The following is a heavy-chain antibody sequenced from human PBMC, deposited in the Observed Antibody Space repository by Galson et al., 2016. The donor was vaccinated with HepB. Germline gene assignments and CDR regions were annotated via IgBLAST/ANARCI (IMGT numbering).Heavy chain of an antibody. CDR2: INQGGTT. CDR1: AFSLSTVW. Sequence: SLRLSCAASAFSLSTVWMNWVRQAPGKGLEWVGRINQGGTTAYAEPAKGRCTTTRDDSTNTFYLQLNSLKTEDTAVYYCTTYKVPNWGQGTLVTVSS. CDR3: TTYKVPN. V-gene: IGHV3-15*07. D-gene: IGHD1-14*01. J-gene: IGHJ4*02.